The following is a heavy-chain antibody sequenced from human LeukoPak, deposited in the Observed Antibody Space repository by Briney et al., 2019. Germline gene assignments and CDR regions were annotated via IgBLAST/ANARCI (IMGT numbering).Heavy chain of an antibody. D-gene: IGHD3-10*01. CDR3: ARDSPYGLLDP. J-gene: IGHJ5*02. Sequence: SETLSLTCTVSGGSVSSGSYYWSWIRQPPGKGLEWIGYIYYSGSINYNPSLKSRVTISVDTSKNQFSLKLSSVTAADTAVYYCARDSPYGLLDPWGQGTLVTVSS. CDR1: GGSVSSGSYY. V-gene: IGHV4-61*01. CDR2: IYYSGSI.